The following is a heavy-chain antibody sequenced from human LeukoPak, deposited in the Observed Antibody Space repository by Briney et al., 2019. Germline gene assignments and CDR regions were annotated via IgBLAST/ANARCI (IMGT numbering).Heavy chain of an antibody. J-gene: IGHJ3*02. D-gene: IGHD3-22*01. V-gene: IGHV4-59*01. CDR2: IYYSGST. CDR3: ARDLGDSSGYSQAFDI. Sequence: SETLSLTCTVSGGSISSYYWSWIRQPPGKGLEWIGYIYYSGSTNYNPSLKSRVTISVDTSKNQFSLKLSSVTAADTAVYYCARDLGDSSGYSQAFDIWGQGTMVTVSS. CDR1: GGSISSYY.